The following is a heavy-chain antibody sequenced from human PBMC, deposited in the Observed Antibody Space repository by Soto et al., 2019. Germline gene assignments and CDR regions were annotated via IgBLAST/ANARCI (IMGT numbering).Heavy chain of an antibody. J-gene: IGHJ4*02. V-gene: IGHV6-1*01. CDR3: ATMGTPVTGLYYFDH. Sequence: PSQTLSLTCAISGDSVSSNSAACNWIRQSPSRGLEWLGMTYYRSKWHNDYAVSVKSRMTINTDTSKNQFSLQLNSVSPEDTAVYYCATMGTPVTGLYYFDHWGQGTLVTVSS. D-gene: IGHD4-17*01. CDR2: TYYRSKWHN. CDR1: GDSVSSNSAA.